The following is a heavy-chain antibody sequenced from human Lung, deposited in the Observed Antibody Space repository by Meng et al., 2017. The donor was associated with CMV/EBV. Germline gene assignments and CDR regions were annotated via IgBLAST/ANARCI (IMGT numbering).Heavy chain of an antibody. D-gene: IGHD5/OR15-5a*01. CDR2: ISNGGAYI. V-gene: IGHV3-21*01. CDR1: GFTFSDYS. Sequence: GGSXRLXXAASGFTFSDYSMNWVRQAPGKGLEWVSSISNGGAYIYYADSVKGRFTISRDNAQNSLYLQMNSLRAEDTAVYYCARDVSPRSSVYFAIYYFYALDVXGQGXTVTVSS. CDR3: ARDVSPRSSVYFAIYYFYALDV. J-gene: IGHJ6*02.